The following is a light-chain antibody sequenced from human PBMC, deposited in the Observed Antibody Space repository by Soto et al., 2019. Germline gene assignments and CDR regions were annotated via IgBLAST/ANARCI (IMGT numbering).Light chain of an antibody. CDR1: STNIGSNP. CDR2: SNN. J-gene: IGLJ3*02. Sequence: QSVLTQPRSASGTPGQRVTISCSGSSTNIGSNPVNWYQQLPGTAPKLLIYSNNQWPSGVPDRFSGSKSGTSASLAISGLQSEDEADYYCAAWDDSLNGWVFGGGTKLTVL. V-gene: IGLV1-44*01. CDR3: AAWDDSLNGWV.